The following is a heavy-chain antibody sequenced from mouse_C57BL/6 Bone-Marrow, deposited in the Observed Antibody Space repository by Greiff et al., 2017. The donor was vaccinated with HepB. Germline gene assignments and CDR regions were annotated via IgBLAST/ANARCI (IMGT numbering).Heavy chain of an antibody. CDR2: IHPSDSDT. V-gene: IGHV1-74*01. CDR1: GYTFTSYW. Sequence: QVQLQQPGAELVKPGASVKVSCKASGYTFTSYWMHWVKQRPGQGLEWIGRIHPSDSDTNYNQKFKGKATLTVDKSSSTAYMQLSSRTSEDSAVYYCAIGGYYGNPFAYWGQGTLVTVSA. CDR3: AIGGYYGNPFAY. D-gene: IGHD1-1*01. J-gene: IGHJ3*01.